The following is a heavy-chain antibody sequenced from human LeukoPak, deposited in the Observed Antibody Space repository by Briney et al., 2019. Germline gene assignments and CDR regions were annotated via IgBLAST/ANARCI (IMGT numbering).Heavy chain of an antibody. D-gene: IGHD3-22*01. J-gene: IGHJ4*02. Sequence: PSETLSLTCTVSGGSIRSSYYYWGWIRQPPGKGLEWIGSIYDSGSTYYNPSLKSRVTISVDTSKNQFSLKLNSVTAADTAVYYCARAPRGGYYDSSGSLYSFDYWGQGTLVTVSS. CDR1: GGSIRSSYYY. V-gene: IGHV4-39*01. CDR3: ARAPRGGYYDSSGSLYSFDY. CDR2: IYDSGST.